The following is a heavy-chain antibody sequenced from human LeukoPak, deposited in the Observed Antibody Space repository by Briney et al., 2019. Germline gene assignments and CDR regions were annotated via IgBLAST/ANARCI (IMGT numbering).Heavy chain of an antibody. CDR1: AFIFIYYG. V-gene: IGHV3-33*01. CDR2: IWYDGGNR. CDR3: ASDPLDVVSYFDY. Sequence: GWSMLLSCAASAFIFIYYGMHCVRRAPAKGVEWVAVIWYDGGNRYYEASLKGRFNTSRDNFKHTLNLQTDSLTADDTAVYDCASDPLDVVSYFDYWGQGTLVTVSS. D-gene: IGHD2-21*01. J-gene: IGHJ4*02.